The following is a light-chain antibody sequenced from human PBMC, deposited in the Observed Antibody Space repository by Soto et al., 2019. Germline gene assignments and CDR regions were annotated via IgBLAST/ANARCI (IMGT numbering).Light chain of an antibody. CDR1: QSISSW. V-gene: IGKV1-5*03. J-gene: IGKJ1*01. Sequence: DIQMTQSPSTLSASVGDRVTITCRASQSISSWLAWYQQKPGKAPKLLIYKASSLESGVPSRFSGSGSGTEFTLTISSLQPDDFATYYCQQYNSYPWTVVQGTKVEIK. CDR2: KAS. CDR3: QQYNSYPWT.